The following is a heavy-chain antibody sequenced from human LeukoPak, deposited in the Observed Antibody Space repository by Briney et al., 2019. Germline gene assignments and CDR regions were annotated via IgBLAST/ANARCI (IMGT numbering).Heavy chain of an antibody. V-gene: IGHV3-30*18. CDR3: AKSRDTAMGYFDY. Sequence: GGSLRLSCAASGFTFSSYWMNWARQAPGRGLEWVAVISYDGSNKYYADSVKGRFTISRDNSKNTLYLQMISLRAEDTAVYYCAKSRDTAMGYFDYWGQGTLVTVSS. J-gene: IGHJ4*02. CDR2: ISYDGSNK. D-gene: IGHD5-18*01. CDR1: GFTFSSYW.